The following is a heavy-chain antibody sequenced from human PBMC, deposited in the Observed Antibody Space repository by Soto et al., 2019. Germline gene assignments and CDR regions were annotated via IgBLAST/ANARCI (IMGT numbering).Heavy chain of an antibody. J-gene: IGHJ6*02. V-gene: IGHV1-3*01. D-gene: IGHD6-19*01. Sequence: ASLKVSCKASGYTFTSYAMHWVRQAPGQRLEWMGWINDGNGYTKYSQKFQGRVTITRDTSASTAYMELSSLRSEDTAVYYCARDIAVAGSIYYYGMDVWGQGTTVTVSS. CDR1: GYTFTSYA. CDR2: INDGNGYT. CDR3: ARDIAVAGSIYYYGMDV.